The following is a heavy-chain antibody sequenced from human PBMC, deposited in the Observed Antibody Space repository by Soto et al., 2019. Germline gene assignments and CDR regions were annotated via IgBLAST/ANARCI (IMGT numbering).Heavy chain of an antibody. CDR3: ARDTSYDFWSGYVGFDP. D-gene: IGHD3-3*01. V-gene: IGHV4-61*03. J-gene: IGHJ5*02. Sequence: SNTLAVAWAVAAGCLSSGSHYEAGTGQPGGKGMEWIGNIYWSGRTKYNPPLKSRVTISVDRSRNHFSLNLRSVTTADTALYYCARDTSYDFWSGYVGFDPWGQGTLVTV. CDR1: AGCLSSGSHY. CDR2: IYWSGRT.